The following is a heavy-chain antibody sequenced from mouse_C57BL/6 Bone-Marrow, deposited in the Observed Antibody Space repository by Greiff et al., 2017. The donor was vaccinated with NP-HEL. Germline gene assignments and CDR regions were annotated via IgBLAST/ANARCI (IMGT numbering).Heavy chain of an antibody. CDR1: GYTFTSYG. CDR3: AKEGIYYGNYGY. Sequence: VQLQQSGAELARPGASVKLSCKASGYTFTSYGINWVKQRTGQGLEWIGEIYPRSGNTYYNEKFKGKATLTADKSSSTAYMELRSLTSEDSAVYFCAKEGIYYGNYGYWGQGTTLTVSS. J-gene: IGHJ2*01. CDR2: IYPRSGNT. V-gene: IGHV1-81*01. D-gene: IGHD2-1*01.